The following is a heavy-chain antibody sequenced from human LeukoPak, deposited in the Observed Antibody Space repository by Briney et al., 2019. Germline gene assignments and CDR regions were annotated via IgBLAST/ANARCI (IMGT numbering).Heavy chain of an antibody. CDR2: IYYSGST. V-gene: IGHV4-39*07. D-gene: IGHD3-3*01. CDR3: ARDPDDIWSGYSYFDY. Sequence: SETLSLTCTVSVDSISSSSYYWGWTRQPPGKGLEWIGRIYYSGSTYYNPSLKSRVTISVDTSKNQFSLKLSSVTAADTAVYYCARDPDDIWSGYSYFDYWGQGTLVTVSS. J-gene: IGHJ4*02. CDR1: VDSISSSSYY.